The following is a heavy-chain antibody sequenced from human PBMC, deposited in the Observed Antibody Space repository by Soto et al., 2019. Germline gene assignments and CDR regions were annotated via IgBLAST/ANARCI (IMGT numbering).Heavy chain of an antibody. CDR1: GITFSNYW. Sequence: EVHLVESGGGLVQPGGSLRLSCAASGITFSNYWMTWVRQAPGKGLEWVANIKQDGSEKYYVDSVKGRFTISRDTAKNSRSLQMHRLRAEDTAVYYCARDQDDSSDAFDIWGQGTMVTVSS. V-gene: IGHV3-7*01. J-gene: IGHJ3*02. CDR2: IKQDGSEK. CDR3: ARDQDDSSDAFDI. D-gene: IGHD3-3*01.